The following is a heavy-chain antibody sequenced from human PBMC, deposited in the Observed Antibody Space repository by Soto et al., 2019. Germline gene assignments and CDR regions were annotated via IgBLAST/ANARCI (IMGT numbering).Heavy chain of an antibody. J-gene: IGHJ5*02. CDR3: AQVWGVGSWYFDP. CDR1: GGSISGGYY. CDR2: IYYNGNT. Sequence: QVQLQESGPGLVKPSQTLSLTCTVSGGSISGGYYWSWIRQHPGKGLEWIAYIYYNGNTYYNPSLKSRVTISVDTSKNQFSLKLSSVTAADTAVYYCAQVWGVGSWYFDPWGQGTLVTVSS. D-gene: IGHD3-10*01. V-gene: IGHV4-31*03.